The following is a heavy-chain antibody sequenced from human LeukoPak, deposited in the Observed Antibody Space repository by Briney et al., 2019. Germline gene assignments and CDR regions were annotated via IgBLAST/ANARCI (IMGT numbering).Heavy chain of an antibody. CDR2: IYYSGST. Sequence: SETLSLTCTVSGGSISSSSYSWGWIRQPPGKGLEWIGSIYYSGSTYYNPSLKSRVTISVDTSKNQFSLKLSSVTAADTAVYYCARHPGEFGPWGQGTLVTVSS. J-gene: IGHJ5*02. CDR1: GGSISSSSYS. CDR3: ARHPGEFGP. V-gene: IGHV4-39*01. D-gene: IGHD3-16*01.